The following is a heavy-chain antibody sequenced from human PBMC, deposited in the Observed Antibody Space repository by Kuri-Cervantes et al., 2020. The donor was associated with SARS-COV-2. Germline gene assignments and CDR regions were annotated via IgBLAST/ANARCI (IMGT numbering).Heavy chain of an antibody. D-gene: IGHD6-19*01. CDR3: ARRIAVAGTSGARFDY. CDR1: GYSFTNYW. CDR2: IFPYDSDT. V-gene: IGHV5-51*01. Sequence: GGSLRLSCKVSGYSFTNYWIGWVRQVPGKGLEWIGIIFPYDSDTTYSPSFQGQVTISADKSISTTYLHWRSMKASDTAMYYCARRIAVAGTSGARFDYWGQGTLVTVSS. J-gene: IGHJ4*02.